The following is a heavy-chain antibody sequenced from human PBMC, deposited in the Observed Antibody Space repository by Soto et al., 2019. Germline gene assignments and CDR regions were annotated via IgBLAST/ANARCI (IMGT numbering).Heavy chain of an antibody. CDR2: ISCDGSNK. CDR3: AKDLGGSYGNFDY. V-gene: IGHV3-30*18. Sequence: TVVSQILSYAASGFTFSSYGMHWVRQAPGKGLEWVAVISCDGSNKYYADSVKGRFTISRDNSKNTLYLQMNSLRAEDTAVYYCAKDLGGSYGNFDYWGQGTLVTVSS. CDR1: GFTFSSYG. J-gene: IGHJ4*02. D-gene: IGHD1-26*01.